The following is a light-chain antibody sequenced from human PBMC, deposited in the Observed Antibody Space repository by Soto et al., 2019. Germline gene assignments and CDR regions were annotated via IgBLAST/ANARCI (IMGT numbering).Light chain of an antibody. Sequence: VVTQSPASLSASPGDRVTISCRAGPISSNLAWHQQRPGQAPRLLIYGASVRATGVPARFSGSGSGTEFTLTINSLQSEDIAVYYCQQYVNSQTFGQGTKVDIK. CDR1: PISSN. CDR3: QQYVNSQT. J-gene: IGKJ1*01. V-gene: IGKV3-15*01. CDR2: GAS.